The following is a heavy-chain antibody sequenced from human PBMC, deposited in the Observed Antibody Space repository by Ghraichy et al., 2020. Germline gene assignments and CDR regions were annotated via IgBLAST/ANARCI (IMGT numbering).Heavy chain of an antibody. CDR3: ARAAYGAAEYFQH. CDR1: GGSISNYY. V-gene: IGHV4-59*01. J-gene: IGHJ1*01. CDR2: VYYSGST. D-gene: IGHD2-21*01. Sequence: GSLRLSCTVSGGSISNYYWTWIRQPPGKGLEWIGFVYYSGSTNYNPSLKGRVTISVDTSKNQFSLKLSSVTAADTAVYYCARAAYGAAEYFQHWGQGTLVTVSS.